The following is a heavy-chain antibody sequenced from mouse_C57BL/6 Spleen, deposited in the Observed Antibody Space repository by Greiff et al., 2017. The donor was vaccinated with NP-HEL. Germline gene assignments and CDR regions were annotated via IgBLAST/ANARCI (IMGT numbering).Heavy chain of an antibody. J-gene: IGHJ4*01. CDR2: IYPGDGDT. V-gene: IGHV1-82*01. D-gene: IGHD1-1*01. Sequence: VQLQQSGPELVKPGASVKISCKASGYAFSSSWMNWVKQRPGKGLEWIGRIYPGDGDTNYNGKFKGKATLTADKSSSTAYMQLSSLTSEDSAVYLCARFIEGAMDYWGQGTAVTVSS. CDR1: GYAFSSSW. CDR3: ARFIEGAMDY.